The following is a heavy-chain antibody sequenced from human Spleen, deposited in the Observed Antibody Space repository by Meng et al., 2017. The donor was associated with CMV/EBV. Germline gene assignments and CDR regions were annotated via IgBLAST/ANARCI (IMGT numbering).Heavy chain of an antibody. V-gene: IGHV3-49*04. CDR3: TTDASHCSSTSCYTGEDAFDI. CDR1: GFTFGDYA. D-gene: IGHD2-2*02. CDR2: IRSKAYGGTT. Sequence: GESLKISCTASGFTFGDYAMSWVRQAPGKGLEWVGFIRSKAYGGTTDYAAPVKGRFTISRDDSKNTLYLQMNSLKTEDTAVYYCTTDASHCSSTSCYTGEDAFDIWGQGTMVTVSS. J-gene: IGHJ3*02.